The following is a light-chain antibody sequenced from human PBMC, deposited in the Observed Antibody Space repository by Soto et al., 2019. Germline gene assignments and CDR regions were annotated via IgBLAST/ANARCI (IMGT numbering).Light chain of an antibody. Sequence: EIVLTQSPATLSLSPGERATLSCRASQSVSSYLAWYQQKPGQAPRLLIYDASNRATGIPARFSGSGSGTDFTRTSSSLEPEDFAVYYCQQRSNWPPITFGQGTRLDI. J-gene: IGKJ5*01. CDR2: DAS. V-gene: IGKV3-11*01. CDR3: QQRSNWPPIT. CDR1: QSVSSY.